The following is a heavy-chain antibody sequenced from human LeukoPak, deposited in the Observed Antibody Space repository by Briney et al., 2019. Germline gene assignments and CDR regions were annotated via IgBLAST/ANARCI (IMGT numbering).Heavy chain of an antibody. J-gene: IGHJ2*01. CDR3: ARRSGNDWYFDL. D-gene: IGHD3-3*01. Sequence: GGSLRRSCAASGFTVSSNYMSWVRQAPGKGLEWVSVIYSGGSTYYADSVKGRFTISRDNSKNTLYLQMNSLRAEDTAVYYCARRSGNDWYFDLWGRGTLVTVSS. CDR2: IYSGGST. CDR1: GFTVSSNY. V-gene: IGHV3-53*01.